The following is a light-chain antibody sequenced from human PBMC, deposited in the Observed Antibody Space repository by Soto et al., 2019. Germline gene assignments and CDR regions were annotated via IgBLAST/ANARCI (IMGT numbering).Light chain of an antibody. J-gene: IGLJ1*01. V-gene: IGLV2-14*01. CDR2: EVS. CDR1: SSDVGGYNY. Sequence: QSALTQPASVSGSPGQSITISCTGTSSDVGGYNYVSWSQQHPGKAPKLMIYEVSNRPSGVSNRFAGSKSGNTASLTISGLQAEDEADYYCSSYTSSSTLDVFGTGTQLTVL. CDR3: SSYTSSSTLDV.